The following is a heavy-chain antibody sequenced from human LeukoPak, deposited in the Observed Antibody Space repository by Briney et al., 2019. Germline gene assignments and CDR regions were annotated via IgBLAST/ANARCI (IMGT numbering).Heavy chain of an antibody. CDR2: ISYDGSKK. CDR3: AKRQLKDIVVVVAATLGAFDI. CDR1: GFTFSSYG. V-gene: IGHV3-30*18. D-gene: IGHD2-15*01. J-gene: IGHJ3*02. Sequence: PGGSLRLSCAASGFTFSSYGMHWVRQAPGKGREGVAVISYDGSKKYYADSVKGRFTISRYNSKNTLYLQMNSLRAEDTAVYYCAKRQLKDIVVVVAATLGAFDIWGQGTMVTVSS.